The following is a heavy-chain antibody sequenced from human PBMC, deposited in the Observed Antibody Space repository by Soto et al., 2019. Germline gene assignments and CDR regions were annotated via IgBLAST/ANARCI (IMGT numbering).Heavy chain of an antibody. Sequence: ASVKVSCKASGYTFTSYGISWVRQAPGQGLEWMGWISAYNGNTNYAQKLQGRVTMTTDTSTSTAYMELRSLRSDDTAVYYCAREDSGYGYYYYYYMDVWGKGTTVTVSS. CDR1: GYTFTSYG. D-gene: IGHD5-12*01. V-gene: IGHV1-18*01. CDR2: ISAYNGNT. CDR3: AREDSGYGYYYYYYMDV. J-gene: IGHJ6*03.